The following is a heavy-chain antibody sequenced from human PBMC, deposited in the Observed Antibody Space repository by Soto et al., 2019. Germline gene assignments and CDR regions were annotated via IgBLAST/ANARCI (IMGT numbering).Heavy chain of an antibody. CDR2: VSAYNGER. CDR1: GYTFTNYG. Sequence: QVPLVQSGAEVKKPGASVKVSCKASGYTFTNYGINWVRQAPGQGLEWLVWVSAYNGERRYAQRVQARVIMTTDTSTTTAYMELRSLRSDDTAVYYCSRGTSIPASGDYWGQGTRVTVSS. V-gene: IGHV1-18*01. J-gene: IGHJ4*01. CDR3: SRGTSIPASGDY. D-gene: IGHD6-6*01.